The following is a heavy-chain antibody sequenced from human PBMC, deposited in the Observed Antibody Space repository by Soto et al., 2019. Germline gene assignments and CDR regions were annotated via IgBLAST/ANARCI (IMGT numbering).Heavy chain of an antibody. CDR2: IYYSGST. Sequence: SETLSLTCTVSGGSISSSSYYWGWIRQPPGKGLEWIGSIYYSGSTYYNPSLKSRVTISVDTSKNQFSLKLSSVTAADTAVYYCARAGPYEFWSGYHYYYYMDGWGKGTTVNVSS. D-gene: IGHD3-3*01. CDR1: GGSISSSSYY. V-gene: IGHV4-39*01. J-gene: IGHJ6*03. CDR3: ARAGPYEFWSGYHYYYYMDG.